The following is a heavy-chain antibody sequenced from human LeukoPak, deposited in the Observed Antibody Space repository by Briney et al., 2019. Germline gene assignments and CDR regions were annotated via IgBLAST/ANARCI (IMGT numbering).Heavy chain of an antibody. Sequence: GASVKVSCKASGYTFTNYDINWVRQATGQGLEGMGWMNPNSGNTGYAQNFQGRVTMTRNTSISTAYMELSSLRSEDTAVYYCARGRGYYDSSGYYYFDYWGQGDLVTVSS. D-gene: IGHD3-22*01. CDR1: GYTFTNYD. J-gene: IGHJ4*02. V-gene: IGHV1-8*01. CDR3: ARGRGYYDSSGYYYFDY. CDR2: MNPNSGNT.